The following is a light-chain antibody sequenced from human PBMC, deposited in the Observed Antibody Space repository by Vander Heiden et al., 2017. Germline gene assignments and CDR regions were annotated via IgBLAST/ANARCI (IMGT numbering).Light chain of an antibody. CDR2: QDS. CDR1: KLRDKY. Sequence: SYELTQPPSVSVSPGQTASITCSGVKLRDKYACWYQQKPGQSLVLCSYQDSKRPSGIPECVSGSNSATTVTLNSSGTQAMVVSYYYCREWKSRTVVFGGGTKLTVL. V-gene: IGLV3-1*01. J-gene: IGLJ2*01. CDR3: REWKSRTVV.